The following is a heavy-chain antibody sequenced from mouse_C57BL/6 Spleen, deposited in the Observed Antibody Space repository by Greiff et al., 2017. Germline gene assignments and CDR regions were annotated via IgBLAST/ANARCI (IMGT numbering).Heavy chain of an antibody. CDR2: ISDGGSYT. V-gene: IGHV5-4*03. J-gene: IGHJ3*01. Sequence: DVKLVESGGGLVKPGGSLKLSCAASGFTFSSYAMSWVRQTPEKRLEWVATISDGGSYTYYPDNVKGRFTISRDNAKNNLYLQMSHLKSEDTAMYYCATVAYWGQGTLVTVSA. CDR3: ATVAY. CDR1: GFTFSSYA.